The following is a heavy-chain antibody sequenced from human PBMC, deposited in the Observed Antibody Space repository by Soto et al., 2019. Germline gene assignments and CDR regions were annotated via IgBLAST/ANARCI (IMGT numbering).Heavy chain of an antibody. Sequence: ASVKVSCKASGYTFTSYYMHWVRQAPGQGLEWMGIINPSGGSTSYAQKFQGRVTMTRDTSTSTVYMELSSLRSEDTAVYYCARAGRLRAGTNDRFDYWGQGTLVTVSS. CDR2: INPSGGST. V-gene: IGHV1-46*03. CDR3: ARAGRLRAGTNDRFDY. D-gene: IGHD1-7*01. CDR1: GYTFTSYY. J-gene: IGHJ4*02.